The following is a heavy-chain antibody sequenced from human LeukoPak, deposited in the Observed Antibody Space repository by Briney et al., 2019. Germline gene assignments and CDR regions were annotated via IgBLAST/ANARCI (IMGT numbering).Heavy chain of an antibody. CDR1: GGTFSNYA. J-gene: IGHJ4*02. CDR3: ATNKWVCTGSRCPDLDY. D-gene: IGHD2-15*01. V-gene: IGHV1-69*04. Sequence: SVKVSCKASGGTFSNYAINWVRQAPGQGLEWMGRIIPIFGIVNYAQKFQGRVTITADKSTNTAYMELGSLRSDDTAVYYCATNKWVCTGSRCPDLDYWGQGTLVIVSS. CDR2: IIPIFGIV.